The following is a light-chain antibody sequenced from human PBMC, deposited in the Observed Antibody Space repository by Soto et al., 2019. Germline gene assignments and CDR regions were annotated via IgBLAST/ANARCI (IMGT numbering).Light chain of an antibody. CDR2: AAS. V-gene: IGKV1-6*01. J-gene: IGKJ2*01. Sequence: AIQMTQSPSSLSASLGDRVTITCRASQGIRNDLGWYQQKSGKAPKLLIYAASTLPTGVPSRFSGSGSGTDFTLTISSLQPDDLATYYCLQDYGYPYTFGQGTKLEIK. CDR3: LQDYGYPYT. CDR1: QGIRND.